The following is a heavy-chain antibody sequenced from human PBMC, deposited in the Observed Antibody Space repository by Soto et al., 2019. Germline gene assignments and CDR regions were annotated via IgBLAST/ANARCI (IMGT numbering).Heavy chain of an antibody. CDR3: AHVFNSNSGSYRYFDY. D-gene: IGHD3-16*02. Sequence: SGPTLVNPTQTLTLTCTLCGFSLTTGGVGVGWIRQPPGKALEWLALIYWDDDKRYSPSLKSRLTITKDTSKNQVVLTLTNMDPVDTATFYCAHVFNSNSGSYRYFDYWGQGTLVTVSS. V-gene: IGHV2-5*02. CDR1: GFSLTTGGVG. CDR2: IYWDDDK. J-gene: IGHJ4*02.